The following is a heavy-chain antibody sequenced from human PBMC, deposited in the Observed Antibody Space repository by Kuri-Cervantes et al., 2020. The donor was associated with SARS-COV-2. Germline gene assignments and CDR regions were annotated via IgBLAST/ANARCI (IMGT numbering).Heavy chain of an antibody. CDR1: GFTFSSYD. CDR3: ARDWRTMIVEGVGY. D-gene: IGHD3-22*01. V-gene: IGHV3-33*01. Sequence: GGSLRLSCAASGFTFSSYDMHWVRQAPGKGLEWVAVIWYDGSNKYYADSVKGRFTISRDNSKNTLYLQMNSLRAEDTAVYYCARDWRTMIVEGVGYWGQGTLVTVSS. CDR2: IWYDGSNK. J-gene: IGHJ4*02.